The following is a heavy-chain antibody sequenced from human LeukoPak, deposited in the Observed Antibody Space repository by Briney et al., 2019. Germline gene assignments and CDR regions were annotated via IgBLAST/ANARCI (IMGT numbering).Heavy chain of an antibody. CDR1: GYTFTSYG. Sequence: GASLKVSCKASGYTFTSYGISWVRQAPGQRREWMGWMSAYNGNTTYAQKLQGRVTMTTDTSTSTAQMELRSLRSDDTAVYYCARNPYSSSPSDYWGQGSLVTVSS. J-gene: IGHJ4*02. CDR2: MSAYNGNT. CDR3: ARNPYSSSPSDY. D-gene: IGHD6-6*01. V-gene: IGHV1-18*01.